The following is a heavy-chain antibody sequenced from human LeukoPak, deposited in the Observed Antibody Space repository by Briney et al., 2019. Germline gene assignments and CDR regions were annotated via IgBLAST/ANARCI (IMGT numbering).Heavy chain of an antibody. CDR2: FDPEDGET. V-gene: IGHV1-24*01. CDR3: ARDFCSGGSCYPGY. CDR1: GYTLTELS. D-gene: IGHD2-15*01. Sequence: GASVKVSCKVSGYTLTELSMHWVRQAPGKGLEWMGGFDPEDGETIYAQKFQGRVTMTEDTSTDTAYMELSRLRSDDTAVYYCARDFCSGGSCYPGYWGQGTLVTVSS. J-gene: IGHJ4*02.